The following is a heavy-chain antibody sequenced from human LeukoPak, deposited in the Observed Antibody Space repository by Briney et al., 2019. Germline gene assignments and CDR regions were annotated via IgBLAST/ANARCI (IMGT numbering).Heavy chain of an antibody. V-gene: IGHV3-23*01. Sequence: PGGSLRLSCAASGFTFGSYAMSWVRQAPGKGLEWVSGISGSGGRTYYADSVKGRFTISRDNSKNTLYLQMNSLRAEDTAVYYCAKRVLDYHGFDIWGQGTMVTVSA. CDR2: ISGSGGRT. J-gene: IGHJ3*02. CDR3: AKRVLDYHGFDI. D-gene: IGHD3-16*01. CDR1: GFTFGSYA.